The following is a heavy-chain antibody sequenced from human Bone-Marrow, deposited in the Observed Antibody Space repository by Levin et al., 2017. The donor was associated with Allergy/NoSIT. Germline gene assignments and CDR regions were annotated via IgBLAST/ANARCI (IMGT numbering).Heavy chain of an antibody. Sequence: AGESLKISCKGSGYTFIYYWIGWVRQMPGKGLEWMGIIYPHDSHTRYSPSFQGQVTISVDKSINTAYLQWSSLRASDTAMYYCVRPRGSGDYHFGFWGQGTLVTVSS. V-gene: IGHV5-51*01. CDR2: IYPHDSHT. CDR1: GYTFIYYW. D-gene: IGHD3-10*01. CDR3: VRPRGSGDYHFGF. J-gene: IGHJ4*02.